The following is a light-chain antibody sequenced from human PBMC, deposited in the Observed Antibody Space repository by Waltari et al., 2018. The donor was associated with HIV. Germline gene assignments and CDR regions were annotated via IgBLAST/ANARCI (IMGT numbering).Light chain of an antibody. CDR2: DVT. J-gene: IGLJ2*01. CDR3: DAHESSKDV. CDR1: SSYVGAYNY. Sequence: HSALTQPPSASGSPVQTATISLTGTSSYVGAYNYVPWYQQHPGKSPELVIYDVTKRPSGVPDRFSGSKSGNTASLTVSGIQAEDEADYYCDAHESSKDVFGGGTRLTVL. V-gene: IGLV2-8*01.